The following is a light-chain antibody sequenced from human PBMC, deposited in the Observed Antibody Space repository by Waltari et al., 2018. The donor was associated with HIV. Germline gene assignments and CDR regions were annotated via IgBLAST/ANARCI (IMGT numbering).Light chain of an antibody. CDR2: RND. J-gene: IGLJ3*02. CDR1: SSSIGSGY. CDR3: GEWNGSPSGPV. V-gene: IGLV1-47*01. Sequence: QSVLTQPPSVSGAPGQRVTVSCSGSSSSIGSGYVCWYQQLPGAAPKLVIYRNDQRPSWVPDLYAGCKAGRSASLAISGLRSEDEAVYYWGEWNGSPSGPVVGGGTKLTVL.